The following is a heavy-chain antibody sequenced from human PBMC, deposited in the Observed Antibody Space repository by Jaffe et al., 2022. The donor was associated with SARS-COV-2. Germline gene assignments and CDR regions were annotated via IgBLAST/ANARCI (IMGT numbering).Heavy chain of an antibody. Sequence: EVQLLESGGTLVQPGGSLRLSCVASGLNLDNYAMTWVRQAPGKGLEWVSSISGSGISTYYTDSVKGRFTISRDVSKSKLYLQMNSLRAEDTAVYYCAKGFSNRVPGPYYFDSWGPGTLVTVSS. CDR1: GLNLDNYA. CDR2: ISGSGIST. V-gene: IGHV3-23*01. D-gene: IGHD2-2*01. J-gene: IGHJ4*02. CDR3: AKGFSNRVPGPYYFDS.